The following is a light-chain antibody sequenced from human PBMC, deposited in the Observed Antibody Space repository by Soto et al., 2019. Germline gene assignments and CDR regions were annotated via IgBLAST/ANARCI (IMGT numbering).Light chain of an antibody. CDR2: DVS. V-gene: IGLV2-14*01. Sequence: QSVLTQSASVSGSPGQSITISCTGTSSDVGGYNYVSWYQQHPGKAPKLIIYDVSNRPSRVSTRFSGSKSGNTASLTISGLQAEDEADYSCSSYTSTNSWVFGGGTKLTVL. J-gene: IGLJ3*02. CDR3: SSYTSTNSWV. CDR1: SSDVGGYNY.